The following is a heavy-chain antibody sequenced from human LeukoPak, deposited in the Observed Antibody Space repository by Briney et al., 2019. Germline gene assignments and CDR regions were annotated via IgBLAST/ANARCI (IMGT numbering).Heavy chain of an antibody. J-gene: IGHJ3*02. V-gene: IGHV4-61*02. Sequence: PSQTLSLTCTVSGGSISSGSYYWSWIRQPAGKGLEWIGRIYTSGSTNYNPSLKSRVTISVDTSKNQFSLKLSSVTAADTAVYYCAGDYDFWSGYPHAYDAFDIWGQRTMVTVSS. D-gene: IGHD3-3*01. CDR3: AGDYDFWSGYPHAYDAFDI. CDR1: GGSISSGSYY. CDR2: IYTSGST.